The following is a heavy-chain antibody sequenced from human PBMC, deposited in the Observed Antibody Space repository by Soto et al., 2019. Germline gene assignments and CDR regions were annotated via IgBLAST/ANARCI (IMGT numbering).Heavy chain of an antibody. V-gene: IGHV3-74*01. CDR1: GFTFSSYW. J-gene: IGHJ4*02. CDR2: INPDGSIT. CDR3: ARVPTGKYGVWNY. Sequence: EEQLVEYGGGLVQPGGSLRLSCAAAGFTFSSYWMHWVRQAPGKGLVWVSRINPDGSITTYADSVKGRFTISRDNAKNTLYLQMNSLRGDDTAVYYCARVPTGKYGVWNYWGQGTLVTVSS. D-gene: IGHD2-8*01.